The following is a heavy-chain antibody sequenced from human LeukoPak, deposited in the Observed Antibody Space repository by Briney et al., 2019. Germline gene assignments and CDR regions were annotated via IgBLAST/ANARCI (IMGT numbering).Heavy chain of an antibody. D-gene: IGHD2-2*01. CDR3: ARDSSTWRSFDY. Sequence: SETLSLTCTVSGGSISSYYWSWIRQPAGKGLEWIGRIYTSGSTNYKPSLKSRVTMSVDTSKNQFSLNLSSVTAADTAVYYCARDSSTWRSFDYWGQGTLVTVSS. CDR2: IYTSGST. J-gene: IGHJ4*02. CDR1: GGSISSYY. V-gene: IGHV4-4*07.